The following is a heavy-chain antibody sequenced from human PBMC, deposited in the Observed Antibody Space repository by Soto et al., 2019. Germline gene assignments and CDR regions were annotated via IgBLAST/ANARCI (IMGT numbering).Heavy chain of an antibody. D-gene: IGHD6-6*01. CDR2: INHSGST. V-gene: IGHV4-34*01. J-gene: IGHJ4*02. CDR1: GGSFSGYY. Sequence: SETLSLTCAVYGGSFSGYYWSWIRQPPGKGLEWIGEINHSGSTNYNPSLKSRVTISVDTSKNQISLKLSSVTAADTAVYYCARDERQLVYFDYWGQGTLVTVSS. CDR3: ARDERQLVYFDY.